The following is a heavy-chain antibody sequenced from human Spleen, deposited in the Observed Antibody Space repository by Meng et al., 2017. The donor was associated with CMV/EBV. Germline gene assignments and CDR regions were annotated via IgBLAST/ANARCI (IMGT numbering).Heavy chain of an antibody. CDR2: ISSSSGYI. CDR3: AKEDIALAM. J-gene: IGHJ3*02. Sequence: GESLKISCAASGFTFSSYSMKWVRQAPGKGLEWVSSISSSSGYIYYADSVKGRFTISRDNAKNSLYLQMNSLRAEDTAVYYCAKEDIALAMWGQGTKVTVSS. D-gene: IGHD6-13*01. CDR1: GFTFSSYS. V-gene: IGHV3-21*01.